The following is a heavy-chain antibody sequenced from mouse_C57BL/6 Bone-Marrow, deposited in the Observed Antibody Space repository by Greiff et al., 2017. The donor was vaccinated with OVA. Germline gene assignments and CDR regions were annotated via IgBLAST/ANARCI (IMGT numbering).Heavy chain of an antibody. CDR2: IWSGGST. D-gene: IGHD1-1*01. Sequence: VQLQQSGPGLVQPSQSLSITCTVSGFSLTSYGVHWVRQSPGKGLEWLGVIWSGGSTDYNAAFISRPSISKDNSKSQVFFKMNSLQADDTAIYYCARNYWYYGSSYVDYAMDYWGQGTSVTVSS. J-gene: IGHJ4*01. CDR3: ARNYWYYGSSYVDYAMDY. V-gene: IGHV2-2*01. CDR1: GFSLTSYG.